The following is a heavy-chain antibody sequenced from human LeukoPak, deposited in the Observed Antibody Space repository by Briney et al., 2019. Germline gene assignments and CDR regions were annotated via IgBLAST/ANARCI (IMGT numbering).Heavy chain of an antibody. CDR2: IIPDSGGA. CDR1: GYTFISYY. J-gene: IGHJ4*02. V-gene: IGHV1-2*02. Sequence: ASVKVSCKASGYTFISYYIHWVRQAPGQGLEWMGYIIPDSGGADYDQRFQGRVTMTRDKSISTVYMELSSLRSDDTAVYYCSTEDKYCGGANCGKYWGQGTLVTVSS. D-gene: IGHD2-21*01. CDR3: STEDKYCGGANCGKY.